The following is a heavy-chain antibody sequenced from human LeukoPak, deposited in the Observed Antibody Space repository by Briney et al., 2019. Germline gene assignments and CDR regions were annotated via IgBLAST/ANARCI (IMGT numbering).Heavy chain of an antibody. CDR2: ISSSSSYI. CDR1: GFTFSSYN. J-gene: IGHJ1*01. D-gene: IGHD2-2*01. CDR3: ASRPTGYCCSTSCSAEYFQH. Sequence: GVSLRLSCAASGFTFSSYNMNWVRQAPGKGLEWVSSISSSSSYIYYADSVKGRFTISRDNAKASLYLQMNSLRAEDTAVYYCASRPTGYCCSTSCSAEYFQHWGQGTPVTVSS. V-gene: IGHV3-21*01.